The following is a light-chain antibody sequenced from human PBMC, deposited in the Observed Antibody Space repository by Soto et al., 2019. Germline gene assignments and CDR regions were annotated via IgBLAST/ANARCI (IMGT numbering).Light chain of an antibody. Sequence: DIQMTQSPSTLSASVGDRVTITCRASQSISSWLAWYQQKPGKAPKVLIYKASNLESGVPSRFSGSGSGTEFTLTISSLQPDDFATYYCQQCNSYPWTFGQGTKVEIK. CDR3: QQCNSYPWT. J-gene: IGKJ1*01. V-gene: IGKV1-5*03. CDR1: QSISSW. CDR2: KAS.